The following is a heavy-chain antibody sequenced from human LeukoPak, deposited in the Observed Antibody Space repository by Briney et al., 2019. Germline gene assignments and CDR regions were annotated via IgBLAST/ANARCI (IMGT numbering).Heavy chain of an antibody. CDR1: GDSISSGDYY. CDR2: IYYSGST. D-gene: IGHD1-26*01. J-gene: IGHJ4*01. V-gene: IGHV4-30-4*01. Sequence: PSQTLSLTCAVSGDSISSGDYYWGWIRQPPGKGLESIGFIYYSGSTFYNPSLKSRVTVSLDTSKNQFFLRLSSVTAADTAMYYCAKGEPTSSGSYYFDYWGHGSLVTVSS. CDR3: AKGEPTSSGSYYFDY.